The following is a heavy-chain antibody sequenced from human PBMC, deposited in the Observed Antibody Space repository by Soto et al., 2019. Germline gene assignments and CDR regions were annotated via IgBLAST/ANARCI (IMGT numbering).Heavy chain of an antibody. CDR3: VRTSLVVAAATREDY. CDR1: GFTFSSYW. J-gene: IGHJ4*02. V-gene: IGHV3-74*01. CDR2: INSDGSST. Sequence: PGGSLRLSCAASGFTFSSYWMHWVRQAPGKGLGWVSRINSDGSSTSYADSVKGRFTISRDNAKNTLYLQMNSLRAEDTAVYYCVRTSLVVAAATREDYWGQGTLVTVSS. D-gene: IGHD2-15*01.